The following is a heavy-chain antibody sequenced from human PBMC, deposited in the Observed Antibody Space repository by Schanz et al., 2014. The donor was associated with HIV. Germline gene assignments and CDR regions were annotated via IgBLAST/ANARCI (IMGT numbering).Heavy chain of an antibody. CDR1: GFTFSSYA. CDR3: ARGRGIAVADYGMDV. D-gene: IGHD6-19*01. CDR2: ISGSGGSP. V-gene: IGHV3-23*01. J-gene: IGHJ6*02. Sequence: EVQMLESGGGSVQPGGSLRLSCAASGFTFSSYAMSWVRQAPGKGLEWVSTISGSGGSPYYADSVKGRFTISRDNSKNTLYLQMNSLRAEDTAVYYCARGRGIAVADYGMDVWGQGTTVTVSS.